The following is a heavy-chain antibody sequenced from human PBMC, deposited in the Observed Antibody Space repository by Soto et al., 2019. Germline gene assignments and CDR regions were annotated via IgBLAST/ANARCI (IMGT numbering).Heavy chain of an antibody. CDR2: INPNSGGT. J-gene: IGHJ3*02. CDR3: ARDDIRSSFSGGSCYSFGAFDI. Sequence: GASVKVSCKASGYTFTGYYMHWVRQAPGQGLEWMGWINPNSGGTNYAQKFQGWVTMTRDTSISTAYMELSRLRSDDTAVYYCARDDIRSSFSGGSCYSFGAFDIWGQGTMVTVSS. CDR1: GYTFTGYY. V-gene: IGHV1-2*04. D-gene: IGHD2-15*01.